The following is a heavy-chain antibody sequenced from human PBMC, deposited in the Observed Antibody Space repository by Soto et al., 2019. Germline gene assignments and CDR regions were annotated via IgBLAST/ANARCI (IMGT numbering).Heavy chain of an antibody. CDR1: GFTFSDHA. Sequence: EVQLLESGGGLVQPGGSLRLSCATSGFTFSDHAMHWVRQAPGEGLEWVSGVRGDFVTTPYADSVKGRFTISRDNSKNTLYLQMNSLRAEDTAIYYCARSLPGTYGAFDLWGQGTMVTVSS. CDR3: ARSLPGTYGAFDL. V-gene: IGHV3-23*01. CDR2: VRGDFVTT. D-gene: IGHD1-7*01. J-gene: IGHJ3*01.